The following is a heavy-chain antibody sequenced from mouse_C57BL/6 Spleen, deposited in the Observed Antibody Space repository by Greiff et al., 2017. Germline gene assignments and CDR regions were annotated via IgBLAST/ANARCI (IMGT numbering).Heavy chain of an antibody. Sequence: ESGPGLVKPSQSLSLTCSVTGYSITSGYYWNWIRQFPGNKLEWMGYISYDGSNNYNPSLKNRISITRDTSKTQFFLKLNSVTTEDTATYYCARGRQLRLHFDYWGQGTTLTVSS. J-gene: IGHJ2*01. V-gene: IGHV3-6*01. D-gene: IGHD3-2*02. CDR2: ISYDGSN. CDR1: GYSITSGYY. CDR3: ARGRQLRLHFDY.